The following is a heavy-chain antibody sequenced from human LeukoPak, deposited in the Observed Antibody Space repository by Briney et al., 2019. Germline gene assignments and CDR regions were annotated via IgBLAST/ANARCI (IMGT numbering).Heavy chain of an antibody. CDR2: ISSDGDST. CDR1: GFTFSTYP. Sequence: GGSPRLSCSASGFTFSTYPMHWVRQAPGRGLEYVSSISSDGDSTYYADSVKGRFTISRDNSKNTLYLQTSSLRAEDTAVYYCVKRTSDYYYYDYWGRGTLVTVSS. CDR3: VKRTSDYYYYDY. V-gene: IGHV3-64D*06. D-gene: IGHD3-3*01. J-gene: IGHJ4*02.